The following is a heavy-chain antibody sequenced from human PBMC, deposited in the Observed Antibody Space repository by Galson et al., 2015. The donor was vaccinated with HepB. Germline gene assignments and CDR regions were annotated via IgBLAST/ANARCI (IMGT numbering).Heavy chain of an antibody. D-gene: IGHD1-26*01. V-gene: IGHV3-23*01. J-gene: IGHJ4*02. CDR3: AKGLQSEKVGATAYGN. CDR2: INGSGGST. CDR1: GFTFSNFA. Sequence: SLRLSCAASGFTFSNFAMTWVRQAPGKGLEWVSTINGSGGSTYYADSVRSRFTVSRDNSKDKVYLQLNSLRAEDTAVFYCAKGLQSEKVGATAYGNWGQGTLVTVSS.